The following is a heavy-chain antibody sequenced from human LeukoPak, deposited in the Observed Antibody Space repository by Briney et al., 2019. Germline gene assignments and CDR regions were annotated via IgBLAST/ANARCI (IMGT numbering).Heavy chain of an antibody. Sequence: GGSLRLSCAASGFTFSSYWMGWVRQAPGKGLEWVASIKQDGAEKHYVDSVKGRFTISRDNSKNTLYLQMNSLRAEDTAVYYCAKVDIVATIDAGRLVDYWGQGTLVTVSS. V-gene: IGHV3-7*01. CDR3: AKVDIVATIDAGRLVDY. CDR1: GFTFSSYW. CDR2: IKQDGAEK. J-gene: IGHJ4*02. D-gene: IGHD5-12*01.